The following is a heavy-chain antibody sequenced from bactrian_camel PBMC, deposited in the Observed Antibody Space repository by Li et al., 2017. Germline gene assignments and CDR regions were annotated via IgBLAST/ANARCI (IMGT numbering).Heavy chain of an antibody. J-gene: IGHJ4*01. D-gene: IGHD3*01. CDR2: VDTDDTA. CDR3: AADMMIPGRGAC. V-gene: IGHV3S59*01. CDR1: GYKNSHYC. Sequence: VESGGGAVQPGGSLTLSCVVSGYKNSHYCMAWFRQAPGKDREVVAAVDTDDTATIARSVKGRFTTSRDNAKNTLYLQMNSLKDEDTAVYYCAADMMIPGRGACRGQGTQVTVS.